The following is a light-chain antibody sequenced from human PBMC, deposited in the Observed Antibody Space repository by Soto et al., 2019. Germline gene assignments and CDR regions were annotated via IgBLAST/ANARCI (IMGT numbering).Light chain of an antibody. Sequence: QSVLTQPASVSGSPGQSITISCTGTSSDVGGYNYVSWYQQHPGKAPNFMFYDVSNRLSGVFNCFSGSKSGNTASLTIFGLQAEDEADYYCCSYTTSNTRQIVFGTGTKVTVL. V-gene: IGLV2-14*01. CDR3: CSYTTSNTRQIV. J-gene: IGLJ1*01. CDR2: DVS. CDR1: SSDVGGYNY.